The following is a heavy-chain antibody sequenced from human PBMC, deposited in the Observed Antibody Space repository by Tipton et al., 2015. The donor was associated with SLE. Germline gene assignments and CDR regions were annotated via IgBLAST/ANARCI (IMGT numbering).Heavy chain of an antibody. D-gene: IGHD4-17*01. CDR2: IRYDGSNK. Sequence: SLRLSCAASGFTFSSYGMHWVRQAPGKGLEWVAFIRYDGSNKYYADSVKGRFTISRDNFKNTLYLQMNSLRPEDTAVYYCARDFGYGDYVMFGYYYGMDVWGQGTTVTVSS. CDR3: ARDFGYGDYVMFGYYYGMDV. J-gene: IGHJ6*02. V-gene: IGHV3-30*02. CDR1: GFTFSSYG.